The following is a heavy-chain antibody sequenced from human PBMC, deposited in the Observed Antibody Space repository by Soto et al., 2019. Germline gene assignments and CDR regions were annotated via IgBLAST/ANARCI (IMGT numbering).Heavy chain of an antibody. CDR2: IYHSGSA. Sequence: TLSLTCAVSGYSISSGYYWGWIRQPPGKGLEWIGSIYHSGSAYYNPSLKSRVTISVDTSKNQFSLKLSSVTAADTAVYYCAREGGYYYFDYWGQGTLVTVSS. V-gene: IGHV4-38-2*02. J-gene: IGHJ4*02. CDR1: GYSISSGYY. CDR3: AREGGYYYFDY. D-gene: IGHD3-22*01.